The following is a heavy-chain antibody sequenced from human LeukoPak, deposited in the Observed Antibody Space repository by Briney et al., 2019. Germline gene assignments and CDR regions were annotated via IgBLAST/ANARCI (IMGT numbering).Heavy chain of an antibody. J-gene: IGHJ3*02. V-gene: IGHV3-74*01. Sequence: GGSLRLSCAASGFTFSSYWMHWVRQAPGKGLVWVSRVNSDGSSASYADSVKGRFTISRDNAKNTLYLHMNSLRAEDTAVYYCAKGRMATIYDAFDIWGQGTMVTVSS. CDR1: GFTFSSYW. CDR3: AKGRMATIYDAFDI. D-gene: IGHD5-24*01. CDR2: VNSDGSSA.